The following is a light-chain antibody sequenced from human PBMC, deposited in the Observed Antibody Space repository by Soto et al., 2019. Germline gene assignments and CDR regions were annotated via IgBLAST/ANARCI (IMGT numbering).Light chain of an antibody. Sequence: QAVLTQPRSVSGSPGQSVTISCTGTNSDVGGYNYVSWYQQHPGKAPKLMIYDVSKRPSGVIDRFSGSKSGNTASLTISGLQDEDEADYYCCSYAGRYTYVFGTGTKVTVL. CDR3: CSYAGRYTYV. CDR1: NSDVGGYNY. J-gene: IGLJ1*01. CDR2: DVS. V-gene: IGLV2-11*01.